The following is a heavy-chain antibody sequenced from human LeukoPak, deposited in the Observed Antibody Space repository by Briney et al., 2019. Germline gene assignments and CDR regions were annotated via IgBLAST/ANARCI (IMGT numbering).Heavy chain of an antibody. J-gene: IGHJ6*02. Sequence: PSETLYLTCAVYGGSFSGYYWSWIRQPPGEGLEWIGEINHSGSTNYNPSLKSRVTISVDTSKNQFSLKLSSVTAADTAVYYCARSVYDSSGYYYGMDVWGQGTTVTVSS. CDR3: ARSVYDSSGYYYGMDV. D-gene: IGHD3-22*01. CDR2: INHSGST. CDR1: GGSFSGYY. V-gene: IGHV4-34*01.